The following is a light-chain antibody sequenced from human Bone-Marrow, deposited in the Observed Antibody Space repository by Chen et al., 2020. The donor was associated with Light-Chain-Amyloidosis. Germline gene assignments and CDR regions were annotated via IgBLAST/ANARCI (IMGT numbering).Light chain of an antibody. CDR3: SSYTITNTLV. J-gene: IGLJ1*01. CDR2: EVT. V-gene: IGLV2-14*01. Sequence: QSALTQPASVSGSPGQSITISCTGTSSDVGGDNHVSWYQQHPDKAPKLMIYEVTNRPSWVPDRFSGSKSDNTASLTISGLQTEDAADYFCSSYTITNTLVFGSGTSVTVL. CDR1: SSDVGGDNH.